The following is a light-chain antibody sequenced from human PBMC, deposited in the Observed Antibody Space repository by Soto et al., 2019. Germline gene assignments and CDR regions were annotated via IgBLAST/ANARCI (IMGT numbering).Light chain of an antibody. Sequence: QTLLPQPPSVFAAPEPKVTIPCSRISYNIGNNYVSWHQQHPGKAPKLMIYDVINRPSGVSNRFSGSKSDNTASLTISGLQAEDEAHFYCTPYTSSGTHVFGSGTKFTV. CDR3: TPYTSSGTHV. CDR2: DVI. J-gene: IGLJ1*01. V-gene: IGLV2-14*01. CDR1: SYNIGNNY.